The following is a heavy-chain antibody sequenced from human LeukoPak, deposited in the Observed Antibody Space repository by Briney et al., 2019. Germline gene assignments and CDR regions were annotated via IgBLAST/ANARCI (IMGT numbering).Heavy chain of an antibody. Sequence: SETLSLTCTVSGGSISSYYWSWIRQPPGKGLEWIGYIYYSGSTNYNPSLKSRVTISVDTSKNQFSLKLSSVTAADTAVYYCARSAGTAMVTSWGQGTLVTVSS. V-gene: IGHV4-59*01. CDR2: IYYSGST. J-gene: IGHJ4*02. CDR1: GGSISSYY. CDR3: ARSAGTAMVTS. D-gene: IGHD5-18*01.